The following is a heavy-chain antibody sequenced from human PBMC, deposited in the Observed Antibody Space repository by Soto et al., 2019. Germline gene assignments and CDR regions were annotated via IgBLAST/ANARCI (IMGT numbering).Heavy chain of an antibody. CDR1: GYSFTSYW. J-gene: IGHJ4*02. CDR2: IDPSDSYT. Sequence: GESLKISCSGSGYSFTSYWITWVRQMPGKGLEWMGTIDPSDSYTNYSPSFQGHVTISVDKSTSTAYLQWSSLKASDTAIYYCARRALTTASPFDYWGQATLVTVSS. D-gene: IGHD4-4*01. V-gene: IGHV5-10-1*01. CDR3: ARRALTTASPFDY.